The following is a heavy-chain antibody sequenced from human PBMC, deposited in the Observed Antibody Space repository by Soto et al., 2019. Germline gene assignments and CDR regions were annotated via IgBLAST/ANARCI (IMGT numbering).Heavy chain of an antibody. V-gene: IGHV3-21*01. CDR2: ISSSSSYI. Sequence: EVQLVESGGGLVKPGGSLRLSCAASGFTFSSYSMNWVRQAPGKGLEWVSSISSSSSYIYYADSVKGRFTISRDNAKNSLYLQMNSLRAEDTAVYYCAREGQGYCSGGSCYSHAFDIWGQGTMVTVSS. D-gene: IGHD2-15*01. CDR1: GFTFSSYS. CDR3: AREGQGYCSGGSCYSHAFDI. J-gene: IGHJ3*02.